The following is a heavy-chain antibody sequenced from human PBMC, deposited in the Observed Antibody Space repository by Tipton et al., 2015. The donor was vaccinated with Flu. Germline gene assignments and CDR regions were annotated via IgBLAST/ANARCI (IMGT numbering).Heavy chain of an antibody. J-gene: IGHJ5*02. V-gene: IGHV4-59*12. CDR1: GDAINGYY. CDR2: IYYSGHT. CDR3: ARDPTFYYGSGINFGGWLDP. Sequence: TLSLTCTVSGDAINGYYWNWIRQPPGKGLEWIGYIYYSGHTDYNPSLKGRVTISLDTSKNQFSLTLRSVTAADTAIYYCARDPTFYYGSGINFGGWLDPWGQGVLVTVSS. D-gene: IGHD3-10*01.